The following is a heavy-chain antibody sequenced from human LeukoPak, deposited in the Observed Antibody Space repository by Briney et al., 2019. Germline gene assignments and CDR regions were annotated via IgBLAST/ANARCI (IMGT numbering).Heavy chain of an antibody. D-gene: IGHD2-15*01. Sequence: PGGSLRLSCAASGFTFSSYGMHWVRQPPGKGLEWIGEINHSGSTNYNPSLKSRVTISVDTSKNQFSLKLSSVTAADTAVYYCARGPDVVTVALGYFDYWGQGTLVTVSS. J-gene: IGHJ4*02. CDR1: GFTFSSYG. CDR2: INHSGST. CDR3: ARGPDVVTVALGYFDY. V-gene: IGHV4-34*01.